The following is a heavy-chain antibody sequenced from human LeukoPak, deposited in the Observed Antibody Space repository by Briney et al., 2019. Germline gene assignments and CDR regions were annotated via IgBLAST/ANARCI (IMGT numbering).Heavy chain of an antibody. CDR2: INHDGSST. D-gene: IGHD1-14*01. CDR1: GFTFTTFW. V-gene: IGHV3-74*01. J-gene: IGHJ6*03. CDR3: ARERTGYYMAV. Sequence: GGSLRLSCATSGFTFTTFWMHWVRQAPGKGLVWVSRINHDGSSTNYADSVKGRFTISRDDSKNTLYLQMNSLRAEDTAIYYCARERTGYYMAVWGKGTTVTISS.